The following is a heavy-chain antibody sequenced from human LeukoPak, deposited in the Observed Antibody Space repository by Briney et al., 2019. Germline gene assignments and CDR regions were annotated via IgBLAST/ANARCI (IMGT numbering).Heavy chain of an antibody. J-gene: IGHJ4*02. CDR2: INPSGGST. CDR3: ARDREGAMGPFDY. Sequence: ASVKVSCKASGYTFTNYYIHWVRQAPGQGLEWMGIINPSGGSTSYAQKLQGRVTMTRDTSTSTVYMELSSLRSEDTAVYYCARDREGAMGPFDYWGQGTLVTVSS. V-gene: IGHV1-46*01. CDR1: GYTFTNYY. D-gene: IGHD1-26*01.